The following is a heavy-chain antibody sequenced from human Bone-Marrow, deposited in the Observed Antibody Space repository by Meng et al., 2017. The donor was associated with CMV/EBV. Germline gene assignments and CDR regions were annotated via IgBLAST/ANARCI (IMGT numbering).Heavy chain of an antibody. CDR2: ISAYNGNT. V-gene: IGHV1-18*01. CDR3: VRSTSDKVRARLLDY. D-gene: IGHD2-2*01. J-gene: IGHJ4*02. Sequence: ASVKVSCKASGYTLTKYGVTWVRQAPGQGLEWMGWISAYNGNTNYAQKLQGRVTMTTDTSTSTAYMELRSLRSDDTAVYYCVRSTSDKVRARLLDYWGQGTLVTVSS. CDR1: GYTLTKYG.